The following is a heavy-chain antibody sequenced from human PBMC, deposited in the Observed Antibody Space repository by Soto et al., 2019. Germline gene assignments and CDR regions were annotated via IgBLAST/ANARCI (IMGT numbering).Heavy chain of an antibody. CDR1: GYTFTTYA. D-gene: IGHD3-22*01. CDR3: ARGDWDSSGHYLVY. V-gene: IGHV1-3*01. J-gene: IGHJ4*02. CDR2: INAGNGNT. Sequence: QVQLVQSGAEVKKPGASVKVSCKASGYTFTTYAMHWVRQAPGQRLEWMGWINAGNGNTKYSQKFQGRITITRDTXXSTAYMELSSLRSEDTAVYYCARGDWDSSGHYLVYWGQGTLVTVSS.